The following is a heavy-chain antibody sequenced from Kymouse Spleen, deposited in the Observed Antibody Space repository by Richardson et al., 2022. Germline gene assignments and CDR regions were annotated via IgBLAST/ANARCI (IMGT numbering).Heavy chain of an antibody. J-gene: IGHJ4*02. CDR2: ISYDGSNK. CDR3: AKAKRYFDWLPY. V-gene: IGHV3-30*18. Sequence: QVQLVESGGGVVQPGRSLRLSCAASGFTFSSYGMHWVRQAPGKGLEWVAVISYDGSNKYYADSVKGRFTISRDNSKNTLYLQMNSLRAEDTAVYYCAKAKRYFDWLPYWGQGTLVTVSS. CDR1: GFTFSSYG. D-gene: IGHD3-9*01.